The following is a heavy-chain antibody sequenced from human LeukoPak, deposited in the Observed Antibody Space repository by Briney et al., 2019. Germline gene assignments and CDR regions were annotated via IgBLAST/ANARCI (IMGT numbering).Heavy chain of an antibody. CDR1: GFTFSSYS. Sequence: PGGSLRLSCAASGFTFSSYSMNWVRQAPGKGLEWVSSISSSSSHIYYADSVKGRFTISRDNAKNSLYLQMNSLRAEDTAVYYCARDSSYCSGGSCYSVWYFDLWGRGTLVTVSS. J-gene: IGHJ2*01. D-gene: IGHD2-15*01. V-gene: IGHV3-21*01. CDR3: ARDSSYCSGGSCYSVWYFDL. CDR2: ISSSSSHI.